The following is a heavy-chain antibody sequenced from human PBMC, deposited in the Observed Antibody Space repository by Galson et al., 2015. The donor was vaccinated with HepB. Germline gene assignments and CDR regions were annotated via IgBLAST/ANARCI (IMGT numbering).Heavy chain of an antibody. CDR1: GFTFSSYA. Sequence: LRLSCAASGFTFSSYAMTWVRQAPGKGLEWVSAISDSGGSTYYADSVKGRFIISRDNSKNRLYLQMNSLRAEDTAVYYCAKDSSKIFDYWGQGTLVTVSS. D-gene: IGHD6-19*01. CDR2: ISDSGGST. J-gene: IGHJ4*02. CDR3: AKDSSKIFDY. V-gene: IGHV3-23*01.